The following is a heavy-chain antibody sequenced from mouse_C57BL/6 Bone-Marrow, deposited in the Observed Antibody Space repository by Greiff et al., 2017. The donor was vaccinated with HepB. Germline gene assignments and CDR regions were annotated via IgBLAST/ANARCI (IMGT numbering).Heavy chain of an antibody. V-gene: IGHV1-74*01. Sequence: KQRPGQGLEWIGRIHPSDSDTNYNQKFKGKATLTVDKSSSTAYMQLSSLTSEDSAVYYCAICYYGSSWYFDVWGTGTTVTVSS. J-gene: IGHJ1*03. CDR3: AICYYGSSWYFDV. D-gene: IGHD1-1*01. CDR2: IHPSDSDT.